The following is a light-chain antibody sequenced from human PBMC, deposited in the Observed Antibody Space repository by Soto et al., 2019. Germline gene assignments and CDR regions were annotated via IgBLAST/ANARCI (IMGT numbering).Light chain of an antibody. CDR1: QSIGNY. Sequence: IVLTQAQATLSLSPGERATLSCRASQSIGNYIAWYQQKPGQAPRLLVYDVFNRATGIQARFSGSGSGTDFTITISSLEPEDFAVYYCLQRAAWPWTFGQGTKVEVK. CDR3: LQRAAWPWT. J-gene: IGKJ1*01. CDR2: DVF. V-gene: IGKV3-11*01.